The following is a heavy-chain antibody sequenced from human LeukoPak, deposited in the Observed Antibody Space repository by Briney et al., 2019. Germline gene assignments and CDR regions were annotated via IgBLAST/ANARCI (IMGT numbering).Heavy chain of an antibody. D-gene: IGHD3-22*01. CDR3: ARPYYDTSGSYFDY. Sequence: ASVTVSFKASGYTFTSYGISWVRQAPGQGVEWVGWISVYNGNTNYAQKFQGRVTMTTDTSTSTAYMELRSLRSDDTAVYYCARPYYDTSGSYFDYWGQGTLVTVSS. V-gene: IGHV1-18*01. CDR2: ISVYNGNT. CDR1: GYTFTSYG. J-gene: IGHJ4*02.